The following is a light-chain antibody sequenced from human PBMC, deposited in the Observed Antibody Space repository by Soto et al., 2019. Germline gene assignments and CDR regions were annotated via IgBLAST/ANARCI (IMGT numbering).Light chain of an antibody. CDR3: SSYTPSTTWV. V-gene: IGLV2-14*01. J-gene: IGLJ3*02. CDR2: DVS. Sequence: QSVLTQPASVSGSPGQSITISCTGTSSDVGGYNYVSWYQQHPGKAPKLMIYDVSNRPSGVSNRFSGSKSDNTASLTISGLQAEDEADYYCSSYTPSTTWVFGGGTKLTVL. CDR1: SSDVGGYNY.